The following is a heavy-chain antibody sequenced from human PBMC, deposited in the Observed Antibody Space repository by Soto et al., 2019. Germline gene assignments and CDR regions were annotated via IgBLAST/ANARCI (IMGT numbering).Heavy chain of an antibody. CDR2: ISAYNGNR. CDR3: ARVISPIDYYDSSGLFDWFDP. CDR1: GGTFSSYA. D-gene: IGHD3-22*01. J-gene: IGHJ5*02. Sequence: GASVKVSCKASGGTFSSYAISWVRQAPGQGLEWMGWISAYNGNRKYAQKFQGRVTMTTDTSTSTAYMELRSLRSDDTAVYYCARVISPIDYYDSSGLFDWFDPWGQGTLVTVSS. V-gene: IGHV1-18*01.